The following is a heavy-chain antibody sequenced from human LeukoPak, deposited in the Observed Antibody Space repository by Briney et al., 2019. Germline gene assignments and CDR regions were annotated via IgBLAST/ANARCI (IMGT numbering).Heavy chain of an antibody. CDR3: ATYTAMLYWYYYHYMDV. CDR1: GFTFSSYW. CDR2: IKQDGSEK. D-gene: IGHD5-18*01. Sequence: GGSLRLSCAASGFTFSSYWMSWVRQAPGKGLEWVANIKQDGSEKYYVDSVKGRFTISRDNAKNSLYLQMNSLRAEDTAVYYCATYTAMLYWYYYHYMDVWGKGTTVTVSS. J-gene: IGHJ6*03. V-gene: IGHV3-7*01.